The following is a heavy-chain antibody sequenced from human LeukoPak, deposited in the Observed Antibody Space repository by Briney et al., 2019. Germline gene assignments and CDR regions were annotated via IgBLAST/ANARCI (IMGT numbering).Heavy chain of an antibody. V-gene: IGHV3-48*03. CDR1: GFTFSSYE. CDR3: AKSHGYSYGFDY. Sequence: GGSLRLSCAASGFTFSSYEMNWVRQAPGKGLEWVSYISSSGSTIYYADSVKGRFTISRDNAKNSLYLQMNSLRAEDTAVYYCAKSHGYSYGFDYWGQGTLVTVSS. J-gene: IGHJ4*02. D-gene: IGHD5-18*01. CDR2: ISSSGSTI.